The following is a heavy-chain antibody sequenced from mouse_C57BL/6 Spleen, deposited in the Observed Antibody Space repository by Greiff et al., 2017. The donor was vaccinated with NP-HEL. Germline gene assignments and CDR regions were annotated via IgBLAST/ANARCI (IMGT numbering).Heavy chain of an antibody. V-gene: IGHV5-9*01. CDR3: ARRTAQALDY. J-gene: IGHJ2*01. CDR1: GFTFSSYT. D-gene: IGHD3-2*02. CDR2: ISGGGGNT. Sequence: EVKLEESGGGLVKPGGSLKLSCAASGFTFSSYTMSWVRQTPEKRLEWVATISGGGGNTYYPDSVKGRFTIARDNAKNTLYLQMSSLRSEDTALYYCARRTAQALDYWGQGTTLTVSS.